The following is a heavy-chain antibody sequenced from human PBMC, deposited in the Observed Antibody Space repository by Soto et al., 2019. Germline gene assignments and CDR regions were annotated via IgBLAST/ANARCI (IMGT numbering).Heavy chain of an antibody. J-gene: IGHJ4*02. Sequence: LSLTCTVSGGSISNAAYSWSWIRQPPGKGLEWIGYIYPSGMPFYNPSLRSRVTISIDRSNDQFSLNLKSVTAADTAVYYCARERGGYGLFDSWGQGTLVTVSS. CDR1: GGSISNAAYS. CDR3: ARERGGYGLFDS. CDR2: IYPSGMP. D-gene: IGHD5-18*01. V-gene: IGHV4-30-2*01.